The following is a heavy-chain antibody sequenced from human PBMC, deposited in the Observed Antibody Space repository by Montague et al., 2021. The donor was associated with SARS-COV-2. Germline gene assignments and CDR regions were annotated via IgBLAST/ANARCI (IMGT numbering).Heavy chain of an antibody. CDR3: ARLSGVAPRCYYEGMDV. J-gene: IGHJ6*02. CDR1: GFSLRTAETC. Sequence: PPLVKPTQTLTLTCTFSGFSLRTAETCVSWIRQPPGKAPQWLTRIDWDGDRYYSRTLETRVSISTDTAKTQVVLTMTNVDPMDTATYYCARLSGVAPRCYYEGMDVWGQGTAVTVSS. CDR2: IDWDGDR. D-gene: IGHD7-27*01. V-gene: IGHV2-70*11.